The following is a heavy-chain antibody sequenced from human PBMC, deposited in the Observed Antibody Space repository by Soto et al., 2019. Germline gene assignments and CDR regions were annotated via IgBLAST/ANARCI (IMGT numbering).Heavy chain of an antibody. D-gene: IGHD2-21*02. CDR2: VYYSGST. CDR3: ADGLHCGGDCPISEYFHH. V-gene: IGHV4-39*02. Sequence: SETLSLTCDVSGGSIDNSHSFWGWVRQPPGRGLEFLGSVYYSGSTYYNPSLKSRATISVDTSENHFSLKLKSVTAADTAVYYCADGLHCGGDCPISEYFHHWGQGTLVTVSS. J-gene: IGHJ1*01. CDR1: GGSIDNSHSF.